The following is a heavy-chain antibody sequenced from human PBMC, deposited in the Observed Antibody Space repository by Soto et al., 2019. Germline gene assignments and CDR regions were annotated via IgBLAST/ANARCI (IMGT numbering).Heavy chain of an antibody. J-gene: IGHJ6*02. CDR1: EFTFNTYW. CDR3: ARDCGTPGRGSAVGYYYHYGMDV. D-gene: IGHD2-21*01. V-gene: IGHV3-7*05. Sequence: EVQLVESGGGLVQPGGSLRLSCIASEFTFNTYWMNWVRQAPGKGLEWVANIKEDGLEKNYVDSVKGRFTISRDNAKNSVYLPMNSLRGEDTAVYYCARDCGTPGRGSAVGYYYHYGMDVWGQGTTVTVSS. CDR2: IKEDGLEK.